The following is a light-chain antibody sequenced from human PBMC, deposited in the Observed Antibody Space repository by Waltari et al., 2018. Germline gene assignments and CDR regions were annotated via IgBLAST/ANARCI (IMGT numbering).Light chain of an antibody. CDR1: SSDIGSYNV. V-gene: IGLV2-23*02. Sequence: QSALTQPASVSGSPGQSITISCTGSSSDIGSYNVVSWYQHNPGKAPKLVIYEVINRPSGVSNRFSGSKSGNTASLTISGLQAEDEADYYCCSYAGSVVFGGGTKLTVL. CDR2: EVI. J-gene: IGLJ2*01. CDR3: CSYAGSVV.